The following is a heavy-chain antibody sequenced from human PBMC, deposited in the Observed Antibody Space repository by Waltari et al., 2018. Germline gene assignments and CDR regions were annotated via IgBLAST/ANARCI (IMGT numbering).Heavy chain of an antibody. CDR2: IIPICGTA. J-gene: IGHJ4*02. V-gene: IGHV1-69*08. CDR3: ALSALRDGYNFDY. CDR1: GGTFSSYA. D-gene: IGHD5-12*01. Sequence: QVQLVQSGAEVKKPGSSVKVSCKASGGTFSSYAISWVRQAPGQGLEWMGRIIPICGTANYAKKFQGRVTITADKSTSTAYMELSSLRAEDTAVYYCALSALRDGYNFDYWGQGTLVIVSS.